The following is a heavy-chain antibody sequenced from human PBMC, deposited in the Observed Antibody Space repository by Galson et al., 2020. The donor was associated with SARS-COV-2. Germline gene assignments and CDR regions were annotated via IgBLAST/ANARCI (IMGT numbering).Heavy chain of an antibody. J-gene: IGHJ4*02. D-gene: IGHD2-21*02. CDR1: GGSFSTFF. Sequence: ETSETLSLTCTVSGGSFSTFFWSWIRQPPGKGLEYIGYIFYSGSTNYSPSLKSRVTMSVDTSKNQFSLKLRSVTAADTALYYCARTQYGGNSAPFDYWGQGLLVTVSS. V-gene: IGHV4-59*01. CDR2: IFYSGST. CDR3: ARTQYGGNSAPFDY.